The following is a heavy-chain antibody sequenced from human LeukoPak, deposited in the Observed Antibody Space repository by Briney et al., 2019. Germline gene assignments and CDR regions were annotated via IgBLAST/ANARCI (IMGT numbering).Heavy chain of an antibody. CDR2: IWYDGSNK. J-gene: IGHJ4*02. CDR1: GFTFRSYG. V-gene: IGHV3-33*01. Sequence: GRSLRLSCAASGFTFRSYGMHWVRQAPGTGLEWVAVIWYDGSNKYYADSVKGRFTVSRDNSKNTLYLQMNSLRAEDTAVYYCATAVASSSGWYADYWGQGTLVTVSS. D-gene: IGHD6-19*01. CDR3: ATAVASSSGWYADY.